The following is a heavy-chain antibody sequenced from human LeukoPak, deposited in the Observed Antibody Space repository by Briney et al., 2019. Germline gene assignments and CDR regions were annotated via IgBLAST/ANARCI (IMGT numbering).Heavy chain of an antibody. CDR3: ARDSAVKSGDSSGYYLEGDY. CDR1: GGSISSSSYY. D-gene: IGHD3-22*01. Sequence: SETLSLTCTVSGGSISSSSYYWGWIRQPPGKGLEWIGSIYYSGSTYNNPSLKSRVTISVDTSENQFSLKLSSVTAADTAVYYCARDSAVKSGDSSGYYLEGDYWGQGTLVTVSP. V-gene: IGHV4-39*07. CDR2: IYYSGST. J-gene: IGHJ4*02.